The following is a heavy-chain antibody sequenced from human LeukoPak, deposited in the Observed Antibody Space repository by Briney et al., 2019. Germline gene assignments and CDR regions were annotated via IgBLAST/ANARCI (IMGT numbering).Heavy chain of an antibody. Sequence: SETLSLTCTVSDGSISSGGYYWSWIRQHPGKGLEWIGYIYYSGSTYYNPSLKSRVTISVDTSKNQFSLKLSSVTAADTAVYYCASTVVDYFDYWGQGTLVTVSS. J-gene: IGHJ4*02. CDR3: ASTVVDYFDY. D-gene: IGHD4-23*01. CDR1: DGSISSGGYY. CDR2: IYYSGST. V-gene: IGHV4-31*03.